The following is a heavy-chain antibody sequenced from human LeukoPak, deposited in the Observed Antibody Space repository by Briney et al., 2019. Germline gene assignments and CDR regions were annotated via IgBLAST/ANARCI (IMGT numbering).Heavy chain of an antibody. Sequence: PSETLSLTCTVSGYSISSGYYWGWIRQPPGKGLEWIGSIYHSGSTYYNPSLKSRVTISVDTSKNQFSLKLSSVTAADTAVYYCARGYSSSWYGVYYYYMDVWGKGTTVTVSS. D-gene: IGHD6-13*01. CDR3: ARGYSSSWYGVYYYYMDV. V-gene: IGHV4-38-2*02. CDR1: GYSISSGYY. CDR2: IYHSGST. J-gene: IGHJ6*03.